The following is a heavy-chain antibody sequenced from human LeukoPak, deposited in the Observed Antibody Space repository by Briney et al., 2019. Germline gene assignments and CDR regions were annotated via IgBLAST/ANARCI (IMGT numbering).Heavy chain of an antibody. CDR2: IIPILGIA. CDR1: GGTFSSYA. CDR3: ARALSQGSGYDLDY. V-gene: IGHV1-69*04. J-gene: IGHJ4*02. D-gene: IGHD5-12*01. Sequence: RASVKVSCKASGGTFSSYAISWVRQAPGQGLEWMGRIIPILGIANYAQKFQGRVTITADKSTSTAYMELSSLRSEDTAVYYCARALSQGSGYDLDYWGQGTLVTVSS.